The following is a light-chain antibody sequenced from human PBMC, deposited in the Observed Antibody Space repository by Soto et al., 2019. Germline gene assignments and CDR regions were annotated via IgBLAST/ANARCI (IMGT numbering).Light chain of an antibody. CDR1: SSDVGSNNL. CDR2: EDT. J-gene: IGLJ2*01. V-gene: IGLV2-23*01. Sequence: QSALTQPASVSGSPGQSITISCTGTSSDVGSNNLVSWYQQHPGKAPKLMIYEDTKRPTGVSNRFSGSKSGNTASLAISGLQAEDEADYYCSSYAGSTTYVVFGGGTKLTVL. CDR3: SSYAGSTTYVV.